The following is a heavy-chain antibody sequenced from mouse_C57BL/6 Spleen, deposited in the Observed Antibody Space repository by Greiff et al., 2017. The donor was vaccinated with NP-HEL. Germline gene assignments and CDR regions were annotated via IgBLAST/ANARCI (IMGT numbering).Heavy chain of an antibody. CDR3: ARGPFITTVVATRFDY. D-gene: IGHD1-1*01. Sequence: QVQLKQSGAELVKPGASVKLSCKASGYTFTSYWMHWVKQRPGQGLEWIGMIHPNSGSTNYNEKFKSKATLTVDKSSSTAYMQLSSLTSEDSAVYYCARGPFITTVVATRFDYWGQGTTLTVSS. CDR2: IHPNSGST. CDR1: GYTFTSYW. V-gene: IGHV1-64*01. J-gene: IGHJ2*01.